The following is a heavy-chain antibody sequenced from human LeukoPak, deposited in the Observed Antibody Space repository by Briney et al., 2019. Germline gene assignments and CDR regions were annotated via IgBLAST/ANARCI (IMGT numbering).Heavy chain of an antibody. J-gene: IGHJ4*02. V-gene: IGHV4-34*01. Sequence: SETLSLTCAVYGGSFSGYYWSWIRQPPGKGPEWIGEINHSGSTSYNPSLKSRVTISVDTSKNQFSLKLSSVTAADTAVYYCARVDWDYGSGSQIDYWGQGTLVTVSS. D-gene: IGHD3-10*01. CDR2: INHSGST. CDR3: ARVDWDYGSGSQIDY. CDR1: GGSFSGYY.